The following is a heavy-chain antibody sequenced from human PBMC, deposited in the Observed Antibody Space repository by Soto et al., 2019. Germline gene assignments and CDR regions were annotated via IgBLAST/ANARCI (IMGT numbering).Heavy chain of an antibody. CDR3: AKSLAVAAGWFDP. J-gene: IGHJ5*02. V-gene: IGHV3-30*18. CDR2: ISYDGGNE. CDR1: GFTFDSYV. Sequence: SCAASGFTFDSYVMHWVRQAPGKGLEWVAFISYDGGNEYYADSVKGRFTISRDNSKNTLYLQMNSLRAEDTAVYYCAKSLAVAAGWFDPWGQGALVTVSS. D-gene: IGHD6-19*01.